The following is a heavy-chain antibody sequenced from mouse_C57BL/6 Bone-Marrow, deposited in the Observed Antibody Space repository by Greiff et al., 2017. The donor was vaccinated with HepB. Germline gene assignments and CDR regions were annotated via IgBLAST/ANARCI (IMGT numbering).Heavy chain of an antibody. CDR3: ARDDSTGYFDV. V-gene: IGHV5-4*01. CDR2: ISDGGSYT. Sequence: EVKLMESGGGLVKPGGSLKLSCAASGFTFSSYAMSWVRQTPEKRLEWVATISDGGSYTYYPDNVKGRFTISRDNAKNNLYLQMSHLKSEDTAMYYCARDDSTGYFDVWGTGTTVTVSS. D-gene: IGHD2-4*01. CDR1: GFTFSSYA. J-gene: IGHJ1*03.